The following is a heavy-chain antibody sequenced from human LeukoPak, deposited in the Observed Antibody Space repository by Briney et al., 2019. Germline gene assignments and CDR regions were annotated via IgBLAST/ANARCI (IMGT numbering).Heavy chain of an antibody. J-gene: IGHJ3*02. V-gene: IGHV3-13*01. CDR1: GFTFSSYD. Sequence: GGSLRLSCAASGFTFSSYDMHWVRHATGKGLEWVSAIGTAGDTYYPGSVKGRFTISRENAKNSLYLQMNSLRAGDTAVYYCARGKTVYEGGAFDIWGQGTMVTVSS. D-gene: IGHD2-8*01. CDR2: IGTAGDT. CDR3: ARGKTVYEGGAFDI.